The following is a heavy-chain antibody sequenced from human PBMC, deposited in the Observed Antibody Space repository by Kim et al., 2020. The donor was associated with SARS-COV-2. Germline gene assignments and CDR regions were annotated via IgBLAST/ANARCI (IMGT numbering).Heavy chain of an antibody. Sequence: GGSLRLSCAASGFTFSSYWMHWVRQAPGKGLVWVSRINNDGSSTNSADSVKGRFTIFRDNAKNTLYLQMNSLRAEDTAVYYCATTDGGNLPRGHWGQGTLVTVSS. CDR2: INNDGSST. V-gene: IGHV3-74*01. CDR3: ATTDGGNLPRGH. J-gene: IGHJ4*02. D-gene: IGHD3-10*01. CDR1: GFTFSSYW.